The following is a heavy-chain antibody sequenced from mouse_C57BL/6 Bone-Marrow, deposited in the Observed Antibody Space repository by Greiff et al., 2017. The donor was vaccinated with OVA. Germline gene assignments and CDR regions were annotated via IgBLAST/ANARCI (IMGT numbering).Heavy chain of an antibody. V-gene: IGHV1-55*01. CDR3: ARGGTITTVGFAY. Sequence: VQLQQPGAELVKPGASVKMSCKASGYTFTSYWITWVKQRPGQGLEWIGDIYPGSGSTNYNEKFKSKATLTVDTSSSTAYMQLSSLTSEDSAVYYCARGGTITTVGFAYWGQGTLVTVSA. J-gene: IGHJ3*01. CDR1: GYTFTSYW. CDR2: IYPGSGST. D-gene: IGHD1-1*01.